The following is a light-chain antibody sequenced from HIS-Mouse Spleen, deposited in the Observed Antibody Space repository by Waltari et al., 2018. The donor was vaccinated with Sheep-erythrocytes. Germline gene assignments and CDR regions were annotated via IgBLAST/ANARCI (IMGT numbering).Light chain of an antibody. CDR1: KLGDKY. CDR3: QAWDSSTAWNVV. J-gene: IGLJ2*01. CDR2: QDS. Sequence: SYELTQPPSVSVSPGQTASITCSGDKLGDKYACGVQQKPGQSPVLVIYQDSKRPSGIPERFSGSNSGNTATLTISGTQAMDEADYYCQAWDSSTAWNVVFGGGTKLTVL. V-gene: IGLV3-1*01.